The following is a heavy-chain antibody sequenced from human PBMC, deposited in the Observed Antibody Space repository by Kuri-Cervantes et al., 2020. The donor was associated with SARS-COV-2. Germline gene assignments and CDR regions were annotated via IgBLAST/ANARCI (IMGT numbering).Heavy chain of an antibody. V-gene: IGHV2-70*01. Sequence: SGPTLVKPTETLTLTCTVSGFSLSNARMGVSWIRQPPGKALEWLALIDWDDDKYYSTSLKTRLTISKDTSKNQVVLTMTSMDPVDTATYYCARSMMYYGMDVWGQGTTVTVSS. CDR2: IDWDDDK. CDR3: ARSMMYYGMDV. D-gene: IGHD3-16*01. J-gene: IGHJ6*02. CDR1: GFSLSNARMG.